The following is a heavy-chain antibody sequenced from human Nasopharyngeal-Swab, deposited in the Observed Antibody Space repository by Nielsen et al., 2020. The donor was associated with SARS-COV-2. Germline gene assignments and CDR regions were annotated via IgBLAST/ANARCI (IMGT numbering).Heavy chain of an antibody. J-gene: IGHJ5*02. V-gene: IGHV3-23*01. Sequence: WIRQPPGKGLEWVSAISGSGGSTYYSESVKGRFTISRDNSKNTLYLQMNSLKAEDTAVYYCAKDAIEYSSSSWFGWFDPWGQGTLVTVSS. CDR2: ISGSGGST. CDR3: AKDAIEYSSSSWFGWFDP. D-gene: IGHD6-6*01.